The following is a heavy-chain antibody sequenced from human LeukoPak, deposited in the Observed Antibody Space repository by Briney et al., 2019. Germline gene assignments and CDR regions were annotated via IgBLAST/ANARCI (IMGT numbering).Heavy chain of an antibody. Sequence: PSETLSLTCTVSGGSISSTSYYWGWIRLPPGKGLEWIATIYYSGSTYYNPSLKSRVTISVDTSKNQFSLKLSSVTAADTAVYYCARWIPSGATFDYWGQGTLVTVSS. CDR3: ARWIPSGATFDY. V-gene: IGHV4-39*01. CDR2: IYYSGST. CDR1: GGSISSTSYY. J-gene: IGHJ4*02. D-gene: IGHD1-26*01.